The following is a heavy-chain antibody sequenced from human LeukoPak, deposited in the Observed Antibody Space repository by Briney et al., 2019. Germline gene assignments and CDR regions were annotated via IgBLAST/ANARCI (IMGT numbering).Heavy chain of an antibody. CDR3: ARLIGDDYVWGSYRPFDY. D-gene: IGHD3-16*02. Sequence: PGGSLRLSCAASGFTFSSYAMSWVRQAPGKGLEWVSAISGSGGSTYYADSAKGRFTISRDNAKNSLYLQMNSLRAEDTAVYYCARLIGDDYVWGSYRPFDYWGQGTLVTVSS. CDR2: ISGSGGST. V-gene: IGHV3-23*01. J-gene: IGHJ4*02. CDR1: GFTFSSYA.